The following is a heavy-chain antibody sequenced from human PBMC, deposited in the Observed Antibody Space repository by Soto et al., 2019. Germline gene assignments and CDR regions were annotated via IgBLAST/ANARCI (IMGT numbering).Heavy chain of an antibody. V-gene: IGHV2-5*02. CDR3: AHSRPPRLLDY. CDR1: GFSLSTSGVG. CDR2: IYWDDDK. J-gene: IGHJ4*02. D-gene: IGHD6-6*01. Sequence: QITLKESGPTLVKPTQTLTLTCTFSGFSLSTSGVGVGWIRQPPGKALEWLALIYWDDDKRYSSSLNSRLTITTDTSKNKVVLTLTNIDRVDTATYYCAHSRPPRLLDYWGQGTLVTVSS.